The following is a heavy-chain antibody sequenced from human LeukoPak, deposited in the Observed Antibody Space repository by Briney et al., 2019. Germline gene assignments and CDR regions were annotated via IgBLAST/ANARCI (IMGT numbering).Heavy chain of an antibody. V-gene: IGHV1-69*05. CDR2: IIPIFGTA. J-gene: IGHJ4*02. CDR1: GYTFTSYD. D-gene: IGHD5-12*01. CDR3: ATTQEWLRVYYFDY. Sequence: WASVKVSCKASGYTFTSYDINWVRQAPGQGLEWMGRIIPIFGTASYAQKFQGRVTITTDESTSTAYMELSSLRSEDTAVYYCATTQEWLRVYYFDYWGQGTLVTVSS.